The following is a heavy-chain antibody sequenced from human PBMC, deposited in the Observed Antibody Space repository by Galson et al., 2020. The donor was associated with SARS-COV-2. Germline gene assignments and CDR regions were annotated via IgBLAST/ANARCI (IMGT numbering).Heavy chain of an antibody. V-gene: IGHV3-30*18. CDR3: AKGKWFGELLSPFDF. Sequence: GGSLRLSCSASGFTFSSYGMHWVRQAPGKGLEGVAVISDDGSNKYYADSVKGRFSISRDNSKNTLYLQMNSLRAEDTAVYYCAKGKWFGELLSPFDFWGQGTLVTVSS. CDR1: GFTFSSYG. J-gene: IGHJ4*02. CDR2: ISDDGSNK. D-gene: IGHD3-10*01.